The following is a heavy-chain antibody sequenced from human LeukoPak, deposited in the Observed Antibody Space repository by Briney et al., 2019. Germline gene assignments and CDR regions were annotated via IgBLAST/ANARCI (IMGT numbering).Heavy chain of an antibody. Sequence: ASVKVSCKASGYTFTSYDINWVRQATGQGPEWMGWMNPNSGNTGYAQKFQGRVTMTRNTSISTAYMELSSLRSEDTAVYYCAREGMVRGVILDYWGQGTLVTVSS. D-gene: IGHD3-10*01. CDR3: AREGMVRGVILDY. CDR2: MNPNSGNT. CDR1: GYTFTSYD. J-gene: IGHJ4*02. V-gene: IGHV1-8*01.